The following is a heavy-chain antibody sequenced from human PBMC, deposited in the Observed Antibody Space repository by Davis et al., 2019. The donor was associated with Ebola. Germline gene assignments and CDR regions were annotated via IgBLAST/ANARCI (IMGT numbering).Heavy chain of an antibody. J-gene: IGHJ3*02. V-gene: IGHV3-15*01. CDR1: GFTFSSYY. CDR3: ATGTAVPAVHAFNI. CDR2: MKGKTNGWTT. Sequence: PGGSLRLSCAASGFTFSSYYMHWVRQAPGKGLEWVGRMKGKTNGWTTHYAAPAKGRFTISRDDSENTVFLQMNSLRIEDTAVYYCATGTAVPAVHAFNIWGQGTMVTVSS. D-gene: IGHD6-19*01.